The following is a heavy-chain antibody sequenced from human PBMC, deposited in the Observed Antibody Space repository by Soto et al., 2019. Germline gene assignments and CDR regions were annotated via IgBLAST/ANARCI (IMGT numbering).Heavy chain of an antibody. CDR3: ARGRRVFLEPLYYYDYYMYV. CDR1: GGSISSYY. CDR2: IYYSGST. V-gene: IGHV4-59*08. Sequence: QVQLQESGPGLVKPSETLSLTCTVSGGSISSYYLSWIRQPPGKGLEWIGYIYYSGSTNYNPSLKSRVTISVDTSKNQFSLKLSSVTAADTAVYYCARGRRVFLEPLYYYDYYMYVWGKGTTVTVSS. D-gene: IGHD1-1*01. J-gene: IGHJ6*03.